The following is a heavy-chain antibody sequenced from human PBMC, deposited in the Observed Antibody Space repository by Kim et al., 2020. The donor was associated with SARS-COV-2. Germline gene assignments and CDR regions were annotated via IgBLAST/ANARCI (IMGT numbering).Heavy chain of an antibody. V-gene: IGHV4-34*01. CDR1: GGSFSGYY. D-gene: IGHD3-3*01. CDR3: ARRYYDFWSGYLRGYYYG. J-gene: IGHJ6*01. Sequence: SETLSLTCAVYGGSFSGYYWSWIRQPPGKGLEWIGEINHSGSTNYNPSLKSRVTISVDTSKNQFSLKLSSVTAADTAVYYCARRYYDFWSGYLRGYYYG. CDR2: INHSGST.